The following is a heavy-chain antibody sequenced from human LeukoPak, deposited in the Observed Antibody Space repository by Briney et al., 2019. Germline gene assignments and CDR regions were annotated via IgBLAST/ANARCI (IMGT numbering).Heavy chain of an antibody. CDR1: GYTFTGYY. Sequence: ASVKVSCKASGYTFTGYYIHWVRQAPGQGLEWMGWINPNSGDTNYAQKFQGRVTMTRDTSISTAYMELSSLKSDDKAVYYCARAKWESSTTCYGAWGQEPWSPSPQ. CDR3: ARAKWESSTTCYGA. CDR2: INPNSGDT. J-gene: IGHJ5*01. V-gene: IGHV1-2*02. D-gene: IGHD2-2*01.